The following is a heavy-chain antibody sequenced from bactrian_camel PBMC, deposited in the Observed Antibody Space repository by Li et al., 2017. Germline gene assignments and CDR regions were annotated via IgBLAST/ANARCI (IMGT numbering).Heavy chain of an antibody. Sequence: QLVESGGGSVQAGGSLKLSCEASGYIFRNCQMGWFRQAPGAGRELVATWKSDGSTYDHPTYAASVRGRFTISQDNAKNTIYLQMTSLKPEDTAMYYCYFYVSLDASSCRTQSEYWGQGTQVTVS. CDR3: YFYVSLDASSCRTQSEY. D-gene: IGHD2*01. CDR1: GYIFRNCQ. V-gene: IGHV3S53*01. J-gene: IGHJ4*01. CDR2: WKSDGSTYDHP.